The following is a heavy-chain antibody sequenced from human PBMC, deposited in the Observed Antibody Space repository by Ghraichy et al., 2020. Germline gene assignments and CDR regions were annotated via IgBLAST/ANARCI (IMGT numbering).Heavy chain of an antibody. CDR1: GFTFTTYS. J-gene: IGHJ4*02. CDR3: AGMRGFNSGFGY. Sequence: GESLNISCAVSGFTFTTYSMNWVRQAPGKGLEWVSYISTSGTTIYYADSVKGRFTISRDNAKNSLYLQMNSLRDEDTAVYYCAGMRGFNSGFGYWGQGALVSVSS. D-gene: IGHD2-8*01. CDR2: ISTSGTTI. V-gene: IGHV3-48*02.